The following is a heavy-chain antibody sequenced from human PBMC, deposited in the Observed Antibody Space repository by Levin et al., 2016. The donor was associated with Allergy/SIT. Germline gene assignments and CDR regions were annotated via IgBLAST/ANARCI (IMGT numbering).Heavy chain of an antibody. J-gene: IGHJ6*03. V-gene: IGHV3-74*03. D-gene: IGHD3-10*01. CDR1: GFTFSTYW. CDR3: SRESLWLGEAPHMDV. Sequence: GESLKISCAATGFTFSTYWMHWVRQPPGKGLVWVARIKSDGSGTTLADSVRGRLTVSRDNAKNTLYLQMNNVRVEDTAVYYCSRESLWLGEAPHMDVWGKGTTVTVSS. CDR2: IKSDGSGT.